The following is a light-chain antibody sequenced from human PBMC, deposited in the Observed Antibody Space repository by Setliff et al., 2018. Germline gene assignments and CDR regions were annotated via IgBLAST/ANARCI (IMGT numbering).Light chain of an antibody. V-gene: IGLV2-14*03. Sequence: QSVLTQPASVSGSLGQSITISCSGSSSDIGAYDYVAWYLHHPGKAPKLLIYDVSHRPSGVSPRFSGSKSGNTASLTISGLQAEDEADYYCSSYTTRTSLDVFGTGTKVTV. J-gene: IGLJ1*01. CDR2: DVS. CDR1: SSDIGAYDY. CDR3: SSYTTRTSLDV.